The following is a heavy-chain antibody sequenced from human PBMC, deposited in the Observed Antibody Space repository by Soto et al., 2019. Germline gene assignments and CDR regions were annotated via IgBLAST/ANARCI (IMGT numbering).Heavy chain of an antibody. V-gene: IGHV3-23*01. CDR2: ISGSGGST. CDR1: GFSFSSFA. CDR3: ARDAVVLVGGVQAWFAP. D-gene: IGHD3-16*01. J-gene: IGHJ5*02. Sequence: GGSLRLSCAASGFSFSSFAMSWVRQAPGKGLDWVSAISGSGGSTYSADSVKGRFTISRDNSKNTLYLQMNSLRAEDTAVYYCARDAVVLVGGVQAWFAPRGQRTLVPVSS.